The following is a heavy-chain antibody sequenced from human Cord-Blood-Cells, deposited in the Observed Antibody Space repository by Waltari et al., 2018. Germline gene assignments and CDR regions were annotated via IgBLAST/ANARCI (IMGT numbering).Heavy chain of an antibody. CDR1: GFPFSSYS. Sequence: EVQLVESGGGLVKPGGSLRLFCAASGFPFSSYSMNWVRQAPGKGLEWVSSISSSSSYIYYADSVKGRFTISRDNAKNSLYLQMNSLRAEDTAVYYCARSYSSGRAYWGQGTLVTVSS. CDR3: ARSYSSGRAY. V-gene: IGHV3-21*01. D-gene: IGHD6-19*01. J-gene: IGHJ4*02. CDR2: ISSSSSYI.